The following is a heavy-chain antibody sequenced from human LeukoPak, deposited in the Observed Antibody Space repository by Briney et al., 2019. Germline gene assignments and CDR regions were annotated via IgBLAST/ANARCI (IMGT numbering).Heavy chain of an antibody. V-gene: IGHV4-59*01. CDR2: IYYSGST. D-gene: IGHD3-22*01. CDR3: ARFADSRTWYFDL. J-gene: IGHJ2*01. CDR1: GGSISSYD. Sequence: SETLSLTCTVSGGSISSYDWSWIRQPPGKGLEWIGYIYYSGSTNYNPSLKSRVTISVDTSKNQFSLKLSSVTAADTAVYYCARFADSRTWYFDLWGRGTLVTVSS.